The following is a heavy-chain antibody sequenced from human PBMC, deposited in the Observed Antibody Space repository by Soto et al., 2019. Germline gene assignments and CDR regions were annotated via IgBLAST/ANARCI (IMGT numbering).Heavy chain of an antibody. D-gene: IGHD6-13*01. CDR2: IWYDGSNK. Sequence: QVQLVESGGGVVQPGRSLRLSCAASGFTFSSYGMHWVRQAPGKGLEGVAVIWYDGSNKYYADSVKGRFTISRDNSKNTLYLQMNSLRAEDTAVYYCARDSGSSFPDYLGQGTLVPVSS. V-gene: IGHV3-33*01. CDR3: ARDSGSSFPDY. J-gene: IGHJ4*02. CDR1: GFTFSSYG.